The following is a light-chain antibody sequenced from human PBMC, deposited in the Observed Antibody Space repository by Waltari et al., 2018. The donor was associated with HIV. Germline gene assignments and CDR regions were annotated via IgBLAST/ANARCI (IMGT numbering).Light chain of an antibody. J-gene: IGKJ1*01. CDR1: QTVNTYY. CDR3: QQYGSSLTWT. V-gene: IGKV3-20*01. Sequence: EIVLTQSPGTLSLSPGEGATPSCRASQTVNTYYLAWYQQKPGQAPRLLIYAANSRATGIPDRFSGSGSGTDFTLTINRLEPEDFAVYYCQQYGSSLTWTFGQGTKVELK. CDR2: AAN.